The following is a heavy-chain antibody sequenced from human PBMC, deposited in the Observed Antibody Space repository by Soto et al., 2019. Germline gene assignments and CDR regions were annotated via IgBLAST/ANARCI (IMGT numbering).Heavy chain of an antibody. CDR3: ASPKSYYDSSGSI. V-gene: IGHV1-69*06. J-gene: IGHJ3*02. Sequence: SVNGACKASGGRFSSYAMSWVRQAPGQGLEWMGGIIPLFGTANYAHKFQGRVTITAHKYTSTAYRELSSVRCEYTSVYYCASPKSYYDSSGSIWGQGRMVTVSS. CDR2: IIPLFGTA. D-gene: IGHD3-22*01. CDR1: GGRFSSYA.